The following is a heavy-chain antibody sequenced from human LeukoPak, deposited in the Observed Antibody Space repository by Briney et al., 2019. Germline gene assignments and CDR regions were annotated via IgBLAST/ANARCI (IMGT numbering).Heavy chain of an antibody. Sequence: GGSLKLSCAASGFTFSSYSMNWVRQAPGKGLEWVSSISSSSSYIYYADSVKGRFTISRDNAKNTLYLQMNSLIPEDTALYYCAKPQEADLWVPDYWGQGTLVTVSS. CDR2: ISSSSSYI. J-gene: IGHJ4*02. D-gene: IGHD3-3*01. V-gene: IGHV3-21*01. CDR1: GFTFSSYS. CDR3: AKPQEADLWVPDY.